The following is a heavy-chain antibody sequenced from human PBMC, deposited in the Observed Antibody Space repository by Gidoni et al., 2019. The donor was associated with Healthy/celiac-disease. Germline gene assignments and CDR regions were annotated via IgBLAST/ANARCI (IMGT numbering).Heavy chain of an antibody. J-gene: IGHJ4*02. CDR3: ARGGQWLRFAY. Sequence: QVQLQQWGAGLLKPPETLSLTCAVYGGSFSGYYWSWIRQPPGKGLEWIEEINHSGSTNYNPSLKSRVIISVDTSKNQFSLKLSSVTAADTAVYYCARGGQWLRFAYWGQGTLVTVSS. CDR1: GGSFSGYY. D-gene: IGHD5-12*01. V-gene: IGHV4-34*01. CDR2: INHSGST.